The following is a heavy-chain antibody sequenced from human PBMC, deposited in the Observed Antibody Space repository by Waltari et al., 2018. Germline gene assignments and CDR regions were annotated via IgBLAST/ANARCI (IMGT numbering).Heavy chain of an antibody. CDR3: ARGLELRPNWFDP. CDR2: ISSSSSTI. J-gene: IGHJ5*02. Sequence: EVQLVESGGGLVQPGGSLRLSCAASGFTFRSYSMNWVRQAPGKGLEWVSYISSSSSTIYYADSVKGRFTISRDNAKNSLYLQMNSLRAEDTAVYYCARGLELRPNWFDPWGQGTLVTVSS. D-gene: IGHD1-7*01. V-gene: IGHV3-48*04. CDR1: GFTFRSYS.